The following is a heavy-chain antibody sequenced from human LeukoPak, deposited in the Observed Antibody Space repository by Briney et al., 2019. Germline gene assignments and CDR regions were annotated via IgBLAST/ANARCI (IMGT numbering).Heavy chain of an antibody. CDR1: GYTFTSFG. V-gene: IGHV1-18*01. CDR2: SSAYNGNT. CDR3: TRDLGVDTTMIFFDY. D-gene: IGHD5-18*01. J-gene: IGHJ4*02. Sequence: RASVKVSCKASGYTFTSFGISWVRQAPGQGLEWTGWSSAYNGNTNYAQKFQGRVTMTTDTSTSTAYMEVRSLRSDDTAVYYCTRDLGVDTTMIFFDYWGQGSLVTVSS.